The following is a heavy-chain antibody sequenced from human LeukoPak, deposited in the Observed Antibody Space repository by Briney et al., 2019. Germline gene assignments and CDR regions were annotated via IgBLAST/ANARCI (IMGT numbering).Heavy chain of an antibody. CDR1: GYSISSSYY. D-gene: IGHD2-2*01. J-gene: IGHJ4*02. CDR3: ARDESAAGFDY. CDR2: NYHSGST. V-gene: IGHV4-38-2*02. Sequence: SETLSLTCTVSGYSISSSYYWGWIRQPPGKGLEWIGSNYHSGSTYYNPSLKSRVTISVDTSKNQFSLKLSSVTAADTAVYYCARDESAAGFDYWGQGTLVTVSS.